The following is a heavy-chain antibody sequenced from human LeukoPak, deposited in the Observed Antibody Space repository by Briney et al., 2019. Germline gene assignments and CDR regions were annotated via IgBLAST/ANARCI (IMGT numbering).Heavy chain of an antibody. V-gene: IGHV3-21*01. CDR3: AGYSGSYDDAFDI. CDR1: GFTFSSYS. D-gene: IGHD1-26*01. Sequence: GGFLRLSCAASGFTFSSYSMNWVRQAPGKGLEWVSSISSSSYIYYADSVKGRFTISRDNAKNSLYLQMNSLRAEDTAVYYCAGYSGSYDDAFDIWGQGTMVTVSS. CDR2: ISSSSYI. J-gene: IGHJ3*02.